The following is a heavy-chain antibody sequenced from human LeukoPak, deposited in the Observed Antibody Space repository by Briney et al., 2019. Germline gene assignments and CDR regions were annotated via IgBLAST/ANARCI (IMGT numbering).Heavy chain of an antibody. D-gene: IGHD2-2*01. CDR3: ARGISLVGYHRLSSGRDTWCGP. CDR2: ISAYNGNT. J-gene: IGHJ5*02. V-gene: IGHV1-18*01. CDR1: GYTFTSYD. Sequence: ASVKVSCKASGYTFTSYDINWVRQATGQGLEWMGWISAYNGNTNYAQNLQGRVTMTTDTSTSTVYMELRGLTSDDTAVYYCARGISLVGYHRLSSGRDTWCGPWGQGTLVTVSS.